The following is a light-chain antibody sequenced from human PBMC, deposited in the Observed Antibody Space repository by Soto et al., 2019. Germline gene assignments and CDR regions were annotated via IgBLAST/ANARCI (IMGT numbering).Light chain of an antibody. V-gene: IGKV1-5*01. J-gene: IGKJ3*01. CDR1: QNIGRW. Sequence: DIQMTQSPSALSASVGDRVTITCRASQNIGRWLAWYQQKPGKAPKLLIYDASSLESGVPSRISGSGSGTEFTLTISSLQPDYFATYYCQQFTSYSSLTFGPGTRVDIK. CDR2: DAS. CDR3: QQFTSYSSLT.